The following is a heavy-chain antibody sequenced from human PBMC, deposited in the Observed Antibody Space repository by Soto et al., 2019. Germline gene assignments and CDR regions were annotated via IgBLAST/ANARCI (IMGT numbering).Heavy chain of an antibody. V-gene: IGHV3-23*01. D-gene: IGHD6-19*01. J-gene: IGHJ4*02. CDR1: GFTFSNYA. Sequence: GGSLRLSCAASGFTFSNYAMSWVRQAPGKGLEWVSGISGSGDSTYYADSVKGRFTIPRDNSKNTLSLQMNSLRAEDTALYYCAKVRPLNIPVADFDYWGQGTLVTVSS. CDR3: AKVRPLNIPVADFDY. CDR2: ISGSGDST.